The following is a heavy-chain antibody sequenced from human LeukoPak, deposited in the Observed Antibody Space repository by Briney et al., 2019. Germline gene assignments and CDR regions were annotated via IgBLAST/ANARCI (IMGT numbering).Heavy chain of an antibody. CDR2: IYYSGST. CDR3: ARHRGIRFLEWLQYNWFDP. CDR1: GGSISSSSYY. D-gene: IGHD3-3*01. J-gene: IGHJ5*02. V-gene: IGHV4-39*01. Sequence: SETLSLTCTVSGGSISSSSYYWGWIRQPPGKGLEWIGSIYYSGSTYYNPSLKSRVTISVDTSKNQFSLKLSSVTAADTAVYYCARHRGIRFLEWLQYNWFDPWGQGTLVTVSS.